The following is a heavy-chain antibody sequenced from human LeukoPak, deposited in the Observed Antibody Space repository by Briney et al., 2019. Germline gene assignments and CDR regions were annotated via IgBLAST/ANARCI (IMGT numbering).Heavy chain of an antibody. D-gene: IGHD1-14*01. Sequence: ASVKVSCKASGYTFTDYYIHWVRQAPGQGLEWMGRINPNSGGTNYAQRFQGRVTVTRDTSISTAYMELSTLRSDDAAVYYCARDKRSTAGNWFVPWGQGTLVTVSS. CDR1: GYTFTDYY. J-gene: IGHJ5*02. CDR3: ARDKRSTAGNWFVP. V-gene: IGHV1-2*06. CDR2: INPNSGGT.